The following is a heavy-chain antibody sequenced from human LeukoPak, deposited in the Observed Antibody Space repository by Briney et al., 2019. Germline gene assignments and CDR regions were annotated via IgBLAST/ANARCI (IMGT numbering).Heavy chain of an antibody. D-gene: IGHD6-13*01. CDR3: ARVSRSSGRGIDY. J-gene: IGHJ4*02. CDR1: GGSISSYY. Sequence: KPSETLSLTCTVSGGSISSYYWSWIRQPPGKGLEWIGYIYYSGSTYYNPSLKSRVTISVDTSKNQFSLKLSSVTAADTAVYYCARVSRSSGRGIDYWGQGTLVTVSS. CDR2: IYYSGST. V-gene: IGHV4-59*12.